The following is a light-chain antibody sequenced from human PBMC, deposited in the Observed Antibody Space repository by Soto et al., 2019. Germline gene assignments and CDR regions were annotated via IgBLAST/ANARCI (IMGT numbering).Light chain of an antibody. Sequence: QSVLTQPPSASGTPGQRVTISCSGSSSNIGSNTVNWYQQLPGTAPKLLIYSNNQRPSGVPDRFSGSKSGTSASLAISGLKWGDGVDYDWAEWDNSLMGVVFGGGTNLTL. V-gene: IGLV1-44*01. CDR1: SSNIGSNT. J-gene: IGLJ2*01. CDR3: AEWDNSLMGVV. CDR2: SNN.